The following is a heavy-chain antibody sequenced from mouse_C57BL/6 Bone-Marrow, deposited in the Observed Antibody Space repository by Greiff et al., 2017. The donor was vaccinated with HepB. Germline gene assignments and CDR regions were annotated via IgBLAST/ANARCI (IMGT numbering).Heavy chain of an antibody. CDR3: TRGGLLRLTGSYYFDY. CDR1: GYTFTDYE. CDR2: IDPETGGT. D-gene: IGHD1-2*01. V-gene: IGHV1-15*01. Sequence: QVQLKQSGAELVRPGASVTLSCKASGYTFTDYEMHWVKQTPVHGLEWIGAIDPETGGTAYNQKFKGKAILTADKSSSTAYMELRSLTSEDSAVYYCTRGGLLRLTGSYYFDYWGQGTTLTVSS. J-gene: IGHJ2*01.